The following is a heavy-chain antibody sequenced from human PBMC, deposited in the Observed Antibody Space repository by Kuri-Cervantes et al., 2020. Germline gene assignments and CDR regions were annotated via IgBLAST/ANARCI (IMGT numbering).Heavy chain of an antibody. D-gene: IGHD4-23*01. CDR3: ARDRVGGNSFDY. J-gene: IGHJ4*02. V-gene: IGHV4-39*07. Sequence: SEPLSLPCPVSGGSISSSSYYWGWIRQSPGKGLEWIGSIYYSGSTYYNPSLKGRVTISVETSKNQFSLKLSSVTAADTAVYYCARDRVGGNSFDYWGQGTLVTVSS. CDR2: IYYSGST. CDR1: GGSISSSSYY.